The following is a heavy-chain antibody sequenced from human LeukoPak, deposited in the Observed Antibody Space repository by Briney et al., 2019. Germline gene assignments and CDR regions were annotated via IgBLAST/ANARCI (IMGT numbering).Heavy chain of an antibody. CDR1: GFTFSNYW. CDR3: ARDRGYSNFDY. D-gene: IGHD4-11*01. J-gene: IGHJ4*02. CDR2: MKEDGSEE. V-gene: IGHV3-7*01. Sequence: GGPLRLSGAASGFTFSNYWMSWVRKAPGKGLKGVANMKEDGSEENYVDSVKGRFTISRDNAQDSLYLQMNSLRAEDTAVYYCARDRGYSNFDYWGQGTLVTVSS.